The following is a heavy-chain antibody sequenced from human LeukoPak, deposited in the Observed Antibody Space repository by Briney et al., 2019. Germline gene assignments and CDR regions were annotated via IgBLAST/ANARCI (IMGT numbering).Heavy chain of an antibody. D-gene: IGHD2-21*02. CDR3: ARHRTSVSAFDS. V-gene: IGHV4-59*08. CDR2: IYYTGST. J-gene: IGHJ5*01. CDR1: GGAISTYY. Sequence: PSETLSLICTVSGGAISTYYWSWIRQTPGMGLEWIGYIYYTGSTNYNPSLKSRVTISVDASKNQFSLKLTSVAAADTAVYYCARHRTSVSAFDSWGQGTLVAVSS.